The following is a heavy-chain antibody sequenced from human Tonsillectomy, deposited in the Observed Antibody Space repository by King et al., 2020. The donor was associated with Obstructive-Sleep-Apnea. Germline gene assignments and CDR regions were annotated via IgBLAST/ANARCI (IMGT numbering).Heavy chain of an antibody. D-gene: IGHD5-12*01. J-gene: IGHJ4*02. CDR1: GYTFTNYY. Sequence: VQLVESGAEVKKPGASVKVSCKASGYTFTNYYMHWVRQAPGQGLEWMGIINPSGGDTNYAQKFQGRVTMTRDTSTSTVYMELSSLRSEDTAVYYCARDDREKYPYESDYWGQGTLVTVSS. CDR3: ARDDREKYPYESDY. V-gene: IGHV1-46*01. CDR2: INPSGGDT.